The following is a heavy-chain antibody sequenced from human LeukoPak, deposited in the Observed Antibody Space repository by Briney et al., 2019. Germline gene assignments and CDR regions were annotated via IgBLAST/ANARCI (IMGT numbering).Heavy chain of an antibody. CDR1: GFTISGNY. D-gene: IGHD6-19*01. Sequence: PGGSLRLSCAASGFTISGNYMTWVRQAPGKGLEWVGFIRNKANGGTADYAASVRGRFTISRDDSKTIAYLQMNSLRTDDTAVYYCSRAYSTGWLGINDYWGQGALVTVSS. CDR3: SRAYSTGWLGINDY. CDR2: IRNKANGGTA. J-gene: IGHJ4*02. V-gene: IGHV3-71*01.